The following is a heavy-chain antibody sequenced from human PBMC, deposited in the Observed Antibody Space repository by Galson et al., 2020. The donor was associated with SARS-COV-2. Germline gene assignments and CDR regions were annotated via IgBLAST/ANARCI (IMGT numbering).Heavy chain of an antibody. V-gene: IGHV3-30*18. Sequence: TGGSLRLSCAASGFTFSSYGMHWVRQAPGKGLERAAVISYDGSNKYYADSVKGRFTIYRDNSKKTLYLQMNSLRAEDTAVYYCAKDANSRRHFRGWIYYYYGMDVWGQGTTVTVSS. D-gene: IGHD6-19*01. CDR1: GFTFSSYG. CDR2: ISYDGSNK. CDR3: AKDANSRRHFRGWIYYYYGMDV. J-gene: IGHJ6*02.